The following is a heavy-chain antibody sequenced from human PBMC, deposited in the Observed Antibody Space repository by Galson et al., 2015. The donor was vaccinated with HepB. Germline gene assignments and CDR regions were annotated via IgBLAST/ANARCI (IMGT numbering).Heavy chain of an antibody. D-gene: IGHD4-11*01. J-gene: IGHJ4*02. CDR3: ARDRAHSTFDY. V-gene: IGHV3-74*03. CDR2: ISTDVSST. Sequence: SLRLSCAASGFTFTSYRMHWVRQAPGRGLVWVSRISTDVSSTKYSDSVKGRFTISRDNAKNTLYLQMNGLRAEDTAVYYCARDRAHSTFDYWGQGTLVTVSS. CDR1: GFTFTSYR.